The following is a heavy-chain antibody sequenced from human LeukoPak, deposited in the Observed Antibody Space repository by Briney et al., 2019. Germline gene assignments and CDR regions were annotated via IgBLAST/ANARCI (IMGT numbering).Heavy chain of an antibody. J-gene: IGHJ4*02. CDR1: GFTFSSFG. D-gene: IGHD1-26*01. CDR2: ISYDGSNN. CDR3: AKRAVATNYFDY. V-gene: IGHV3-30*18. Sequence: PGGSLGLSCAASGFTFSSFGMHWVRQAPGKGLEWVALISYDGSNNYYADSVKGRFTISRDNSKNTLYLQMNSLRAEDTAVYYCAKRAVATNYFDYWGQGTLVTVSS.